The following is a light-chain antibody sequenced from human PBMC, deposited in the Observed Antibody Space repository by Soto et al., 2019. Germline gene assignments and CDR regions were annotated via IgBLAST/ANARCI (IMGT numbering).Light chain of an antibody. CDR1: SSDIGDYTH. Sequence: QSAPTQPASVSGSPGQSITISCTGTSSDIGDYTHVSWYQQHPGKASKLIIYEVSHRTSGVSNRFSGSKSGNTASLTIAVLQTEDEADYYCCSYTSISTSAVFGGGTKVTVL. CDR3: CSYTSISTSAV. V-gene: IGLV2-14*01. CDR2: EVS. J-gene: IGLJ2*01.